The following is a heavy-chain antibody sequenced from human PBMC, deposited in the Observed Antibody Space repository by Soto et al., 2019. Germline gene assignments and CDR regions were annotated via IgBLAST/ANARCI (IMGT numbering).Heavy chain of an antibody. CDR2: IIPIFGTA. D-gene: IGHD3-3*01. J-gene: IGHJ4*02. V-gene: IGHV1-69*13. Sequence: SVKVSCKASGGTFSSYAISWVRQAPGQGLEWMGGIIPIFGTANYAQKFQGRVTITADESTSTAYTELSSLRSEDTAVYYCARGYRITIFGVVIKAPYYFDYWGQG. CDR1: GGTFSSYA. CDR3: ARGYRITIFGVVIKAPYYFDY.